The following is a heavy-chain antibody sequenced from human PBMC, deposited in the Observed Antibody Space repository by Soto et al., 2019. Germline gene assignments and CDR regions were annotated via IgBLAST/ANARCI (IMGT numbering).Heavy chain of an antibody. Sequence: SETLSLTCTVSGDSISGYYWSWIRQPPGKGLEWIGYIFSSGSTTYAPSLQSRLTMSLVTSRNLLSLNLYSVTAADTAVYYCARHMWKKEIVPYDAFDVWGQGTLVTVS. D-gene: IGHD2-15*01. CDR3: ARHMWKKEIVPYDAFDV. V-gene: IGHV4-59*08. J-gene: IGHJ3*01. CDR1: GDSISGYY. CDR2: IFSSGST.